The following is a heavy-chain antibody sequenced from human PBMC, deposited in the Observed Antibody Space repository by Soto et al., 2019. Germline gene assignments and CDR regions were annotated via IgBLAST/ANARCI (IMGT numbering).Heavy chain of an antibody. CDR2: VSGSGGRT. J-gene: IGHJ4*02. V-gene: IGHV3-23*01. Sequence: EVQLLESGGGLAQPGGSLGLSCAASGFTSSNYAMRWVRQAPGKGLEWVSSVSGSGGRTYYADPVKGRFTISRDNSKNTLYLQMNSLRAEDTAVYYCTKGGVRGSGPFDYWGQGTLVTVSS. D-gene: IGHD3-10*01. CDR3: TKGGVRGSGPFDY. CDR1: GFTSSNYA.